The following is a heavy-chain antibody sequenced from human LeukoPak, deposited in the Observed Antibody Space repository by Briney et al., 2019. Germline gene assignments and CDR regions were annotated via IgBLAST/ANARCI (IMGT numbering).Heavy chain of an antibody. Sequence: GESLQISCKGSGYTFTNYWIAWVRQMPGKGLEWMGIIYAGDSDTRYSPSFQGQVTISADRSISTAYLQWSSLEASDTAMYYCARRVDSGFSFDFWGQGTLVTVSS. D-gene: IGHD3-22*01. J-gene: IGHJ4*02. CDR2: IYAGDSDT. CDR1: GYTFTNYW. CDR3: ARRVDSGFSFDF. V-gene: IGHV5-51*01.